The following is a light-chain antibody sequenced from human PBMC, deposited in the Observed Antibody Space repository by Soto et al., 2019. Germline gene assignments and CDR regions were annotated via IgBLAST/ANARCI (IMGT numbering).Light chain of an antibody. V-gene: IGLV2-14*01. Sequence: QSALTQPASVSGSPGQSITISCTGTSSDVGAYNYVSWYQQHPGKAPKLSIYEVTNRPSGVSNRFSGSKSGNTASLTISGLQAEDEADYYCSSYTSSSTWVFGGGTKVTVL. CDR3: SSYTSSSTWV. J-gene: IGLJ3*02. CDR1: SSDVGAYNY. CDR2: EVT.